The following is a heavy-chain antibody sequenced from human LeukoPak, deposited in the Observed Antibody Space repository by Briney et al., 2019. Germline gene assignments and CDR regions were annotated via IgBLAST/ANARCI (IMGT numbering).Heavy chain of an antibody. D-gene: IGHD3-9*01. Sequence: SETLSLTCTVSGYSISSGYYWGWIRQPPGKGLEWIGSIYHSGSTYYNPSLKSRVTISVDTSKNQFSLKLSSVTAADTAVYYCARVGQGVLRYFDWSFDYWGQGTLVTVSS. J-gene: IGHJ4*02. CDR3: ARVGQGVLRYFDWSFDY. V-gene: IGHV4-38-2*02. CDR2: IYHSGST. CDR1: GYSISSGYY.